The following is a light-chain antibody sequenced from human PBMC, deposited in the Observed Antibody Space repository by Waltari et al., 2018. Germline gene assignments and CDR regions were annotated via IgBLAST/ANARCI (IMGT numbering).Light chain of an antibody. Sequence: QSVLTQPPSTSGTPGERVTISCSGGRSNIGSNTVDWYKQVPGTAPQLLIYLDHKRTSGVPGRFSAYKSGTSASLAISVLQSGDEADYYCSTWDDILKDVLFGGGTRVTVL. CDR2: LDH. V-gene: IGLV1-44*01. CDR1: RSNIGSNT. J-gene: IGLJ2*01. CDR3: STWDDILKDVL.